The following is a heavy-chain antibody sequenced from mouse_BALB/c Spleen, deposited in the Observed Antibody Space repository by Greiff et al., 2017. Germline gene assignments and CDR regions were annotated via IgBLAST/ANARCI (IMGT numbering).Heavy chain of an antibody. CDR3: ARDGGITTMDY. D-gene: IGHD2-4*01. CDR1: GFTFSDYY. V-gene: IGHV5-4*02. CDR2: ISDGGSYT. Sequence: EVMLVESGGGLVKPGGSLKLSCAASGFTFSDYYMYWVRQTPEKRLEWVATISDGGSYTYYPDSVKGRFTISRDNAKNNLYLQMSSLKSEDTAMYYCARDGGITTMDYWGQGTSVTVSS. J-gene: IGHJ4*01.